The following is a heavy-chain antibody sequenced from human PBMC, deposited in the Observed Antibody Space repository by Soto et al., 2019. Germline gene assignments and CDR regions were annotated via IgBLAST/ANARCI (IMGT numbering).Heavy chain of an antibody. V-gene: IGHV1-3*01. CDR2: INAGNGNT. D-gene: IGHD3-9*01. Sequence: VKVSCKASGYTFTSYAMHWVRQAPGQRLEWMGWINAGNGNTKYSQKFQGRVTITRDTSASTAYMELSSLRSEDTAVYYCARKAHYDILTGYYNAEYFQHWGQGTLVTVS. J-gene: IGHJ1*01. CDR1: GYTFTSYA. CDR3: ARKAHYDILTGYYNAEYFQH.